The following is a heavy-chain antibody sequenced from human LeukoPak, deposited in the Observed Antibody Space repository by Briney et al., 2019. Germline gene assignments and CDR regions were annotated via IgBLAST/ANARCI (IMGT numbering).Heavy chain of an antibody. J-gene: IGHJ4*02. V-gene: IGHV3-30*02. D-gene: IGHD3-22*01. CDR1: GFTFSSYG. CDR3: AKDKTYYYDDSGFDY. Sequence: GGSLRLSCAASGFTFSSYGMHWVRQAPGKGLEWVAFIRYDENNKYYADSVKGRFTISGDNSKNTLYLQMHSLRAEDTAVYYCAKDKTYYYDDSGFDYWGQGTLVTVSS. CDR2: IRYDENNK.